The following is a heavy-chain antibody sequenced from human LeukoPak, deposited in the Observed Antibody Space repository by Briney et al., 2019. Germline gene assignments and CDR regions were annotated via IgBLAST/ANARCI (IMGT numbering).Heavy chain of an antibody. CDR2: IYQSGST. CDR1: GASITSGGYS. V-gene: IGHV4-30-2*01. CDR3: ARGRGTSVTKNFDN. D-gene: IGHD4-17*01. Sequence: SQTLSLTCAVSGASITSGGYSWSWIRQTPGKGLEWIGYIYQSGSTYYNPSLQSRVTISADTSNNHFSLRLTSVTAADTAVYFCARGRGTSVTKNFDNWGQGTLVTVSS. J-gene: IGHJ4*02.